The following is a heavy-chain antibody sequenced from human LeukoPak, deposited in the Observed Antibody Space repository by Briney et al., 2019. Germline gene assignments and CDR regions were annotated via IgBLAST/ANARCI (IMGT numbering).Heavy chain of an antibody. V-gene: IGHV3-23*01. CDR2: VNDRGTGT. Sequence: GGSLRLSCAASGFTFSKYAMSWVRQAPGKGLEWVSTVNDRGTGTYYADSVKGRFTISRDNSKNTLSLQMISLRAEDTALYYCAKGLKTAVGPYRGSHYYMDVWGKGTTVTVSS. D-gene: IGHD5-12*01. CDR3: AKGLKTAVGPYRGSHYYMDV. J-gene: IGHJ6*03. CDR1: GFTFSKYA.